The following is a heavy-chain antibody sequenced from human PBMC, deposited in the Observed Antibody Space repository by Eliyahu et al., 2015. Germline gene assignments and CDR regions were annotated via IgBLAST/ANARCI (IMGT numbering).Heavy chain of an antibody. Sequence: QVQLQQWGAGLLKPSETLSLTCAVYGGSFSADHWSWLRQSPGKGXEWIGEIKRSGTTNYNPSLESRVTISTDTSKNQFSLQLTSVTAADTAIYYCASDSYSSVYYYWGQGTLVTVSS. J-gene: IGHJ4*02. CDR1: GGSFSADH. D-gene: IGHD6-25*01. CDR3: ASDSYSSVYYY. CDR2: IKRSGTT. V-gene: IGHV4-34*01.